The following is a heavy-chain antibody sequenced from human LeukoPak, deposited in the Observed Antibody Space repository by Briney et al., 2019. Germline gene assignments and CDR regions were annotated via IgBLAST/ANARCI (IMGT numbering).Heavy chain of an antibody. D-gene: IGHD6-25*01. CDR3: AKGSAAGRPYYFDY. CDR2: IDSTGAYT. V-gene: IGHV3-23*01. Sequence: GGSLRLSCAASGFIFSNYAMSWVRQAPGKGLEWVSAIDSTGAYTWYADSVKGRFTISKGSSKTILYLQMNSLRAEDAAVYFCAKGSAAGRPYYFDYWGQGTLVTVSS. CDR1: GFIFSNYA. J-gene: IGHJ4*02.